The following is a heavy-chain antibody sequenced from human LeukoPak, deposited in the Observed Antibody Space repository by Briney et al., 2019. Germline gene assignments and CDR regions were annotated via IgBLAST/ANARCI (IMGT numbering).Heavy chain of an antibody. CDR3: ARDLNWLLFDY. CDR1: GFTFSSYV. CDR2: LSSDGSFT. Sequence: GGSLRLSCAASGFTFSSYVMHWVRQAPGKGLVWVARLSSDGSFTSYADSVKGRFTISRDNAKNTLYLQMNSLRAEDTAVYYCARDLNWLLFDYWGQGTLVTVSS. D-gene: IGHD3-9*01. V-gene: IGHV3-74*01. J-gene: IGHJ4*02.